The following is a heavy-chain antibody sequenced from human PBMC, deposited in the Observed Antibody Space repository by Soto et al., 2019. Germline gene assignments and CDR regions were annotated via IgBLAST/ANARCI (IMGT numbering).Heavy chain of an antibody. CDR1: GFTFSSYP. J-gene: IGHJ4*02. CDR2: MSGSGGST. Sequence: GGSLSLSCSPPGFTFSSYPMSWFRQAPGKELEWVSAMSGSGGSTYYADSVKGRVTISRDNSKRTLYLQIKSLIAQVTAISNSAKGPLRYFEWVPEYYFDNWGQGTMVTVAS. D-gene: IGHD3-9*01. V-gene: IGHV3-23*01. CDR3: AKGPLRYFEWVPEYYFDN.